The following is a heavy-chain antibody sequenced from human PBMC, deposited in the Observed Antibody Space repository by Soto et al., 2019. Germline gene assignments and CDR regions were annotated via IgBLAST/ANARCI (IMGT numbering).Heavy chain of an antibody. J-gene: IGHJ4*02. CDR3: AAMPQHFSGSGNYWYYFDY. D-gene: IGHD3-10*01. CDR2: INP. Sequence: ASVKVSCKASGYAFTSYFMHWVRQAPGQGLEWMGIINPSLKSRLSMSIDTSRNQFSLNLNSVTASDTAVYYCAAMPQHFSGSGNYWYYFDYWAQGTLVTVSS. CDR1: GYAFTSYF. V-gene: IGHV1-46*01.